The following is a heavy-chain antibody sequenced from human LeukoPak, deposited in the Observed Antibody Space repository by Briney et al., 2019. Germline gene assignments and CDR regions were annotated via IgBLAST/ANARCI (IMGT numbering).Heavy chain of an antibody. V-gene: IGHV3-30*14. D-gene: IGHD1-1*01. Sequence: PGGSLRLSCAASGFTFSNYAMHWVRQAPGKGLGWVALISYDGSNKDYADSVKGRFTISRDNSKNTLYLQMNSLRAEDTAVYYCARSLRHNWNDPMGYFDYWGQGTLVTVSS. CDR2: ISYDGSNK. CDR3: ARSLRHNWNDPMGYFDY. CDR1: GFTFSNYA. J-gene: IGHJ4*02.